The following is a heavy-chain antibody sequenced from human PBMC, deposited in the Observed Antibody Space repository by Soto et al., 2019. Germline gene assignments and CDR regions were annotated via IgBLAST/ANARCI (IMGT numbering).Heavy chain of an antibody. J-gene: IGHJ4*02. D-gene: IGHD6-19*01. CDR3: ARSVAVPGAHIDY. V-gene: IGHV4-59*01. CDR2: VYYTGST. Sequence: SETLSLTCSISGGSISGSYWSWIRQSPGKGLEWLGYVYYTGSTNYSPSLRSRVSISVDTSKNEFSLRLSSVTAADTAVYFCARSVAVPGAHIDYWGQGTQVTVSS. CDR1: GGSISGSY.